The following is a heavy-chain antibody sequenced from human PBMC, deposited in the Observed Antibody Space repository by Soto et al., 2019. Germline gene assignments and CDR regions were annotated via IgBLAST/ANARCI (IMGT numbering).Heavy chain of an antibody. Sequence: EVQLVESGGGLVQPGGSLRLSCAASGFTFGSYSMNWVRQAPGKGLEWVSYISSSSSTIYYADSVEGRFTISRDNAKNSLYLQMNSLRAEDTAVYYCAKDGGYSYGPSDYWGQGTLVTVSS. CDR1: GFTFGSYS. J-gene: IGHJ4*02. CDR3: AKDGGYSYGPSDY. D-gene: IGHD5-18*01. CDR2: ISSSSSTI. V-gene: IGHV3-48*01.